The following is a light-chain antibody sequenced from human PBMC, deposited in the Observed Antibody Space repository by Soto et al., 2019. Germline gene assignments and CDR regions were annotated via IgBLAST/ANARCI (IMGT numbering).Light chain of an antibody. J-gene: IGKJ3*01. CDR2: GAS. V-gene: IGKV1-9*01. CDR3: QQLNSFPIP. Sequence: IQLTQSPSSLSASVGDRVTITCRASQGISSFLAWYQQKPGKAPKLLIYGASTLQSGVTSRFSGSGSGTDFTLTIGSLQPEDFATYYCQQLNSFPIPVGPGTKVDIK. CDR1: QGISSF.